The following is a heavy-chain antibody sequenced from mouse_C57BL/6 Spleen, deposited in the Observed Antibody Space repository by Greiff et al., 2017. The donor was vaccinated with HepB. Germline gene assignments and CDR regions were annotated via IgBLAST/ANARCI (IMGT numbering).Heavy chain of an antibody. V-gene: IGHV1-52*01. J-gene: IGHJ4*01. CDR2: IDPSDSET. CDR1: GYTFTSYW. Sequence: VKLQQPGAELVRPGSSVKLSCKASGYTFTSYWMHWVKQRPIQGLEWIGNIDPSDSETHYNQKFKDKATLTVDKSSSTAYMQLSSLTSEDSAVYYCASAYYSNPYYAMDYWGQGTSVTVSS. CDR3: ASAYYSNPYYAMDY. D-gene: IGHD2-5*01.